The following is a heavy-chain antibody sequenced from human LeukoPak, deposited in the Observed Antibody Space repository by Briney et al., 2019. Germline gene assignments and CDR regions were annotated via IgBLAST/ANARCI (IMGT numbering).Heavy chain of an antibody. J-gene: IGHJ4*02. CDR1: GYTFTSFG. CDR3: ARTGVSDFDY. V-gene: IGHV7-4-1*02. CDR2: INTNTGNP. D-gene: IGHD4-23*01. Sequence: GTSVKVSCEASGYTFTSFGISWVRQAPGQGLEWMGWINTNTGNPTYAQGFTGRFVFSLDTSVSTAYLQISSLKAEDTAVYYCARTGVSDFDYWGQGTLVTVSS.